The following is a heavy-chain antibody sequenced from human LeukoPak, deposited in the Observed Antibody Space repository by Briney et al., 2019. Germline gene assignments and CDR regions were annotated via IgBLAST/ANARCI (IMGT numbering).Heavy chain of an antibody. Sequence: GGSLRLSCAASGFTFRSYSMNWVRQAPGKGLEWVSAIDPSGTYIYYADSVKGRFTISRDNAENSLYLQMNSLRAEDTAVYYCARGSSLLRYFESYDYWGQGTLVTVSS. D-gene: IGHD3-9*01. V-gene: IGHV3-21*01. CDR2: IDPSGTYI. CDR1: GFTFRSYS. CDR3: ARGSSLLRYFESYDY. J-gene: IGHJ4*02.